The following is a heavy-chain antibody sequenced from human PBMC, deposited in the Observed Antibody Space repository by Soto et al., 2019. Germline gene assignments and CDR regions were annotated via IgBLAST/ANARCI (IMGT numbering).Heavy chain of an antibody. D-gene: IGHD1-26*01. CDR1: GYSFTSYW. CDR3: ARLRNLGPSLPYFDY. V-gene: IGHV5-51*01. J-gene: IGHJ4*02. CDR2: IYPGDSDT. Sequence: GESLKISCKGSGYSFTSYWIGWVRQMPGKGLEWMGIIYPGDSDTRYSPSFQGQVTISADKSISTAYLQWSSLKASDTAMYYCARLRNLGPSLPYFDYWGQGTLVTVSS.